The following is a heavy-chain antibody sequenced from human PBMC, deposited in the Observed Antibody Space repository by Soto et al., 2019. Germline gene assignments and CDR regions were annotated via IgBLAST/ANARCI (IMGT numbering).Heavy chain of an antibody. J-gene: IGHJ6*02. CDR3: ARDLHSLFGVVIIPYGMDV. V-gene: IGHV1-69*13. CDR1: GGTFSSYA. Sequence: SVKVSCKASGGTFSSYAISWVRQAPGQGLEWMGGIIPIFGTANYAQKFQGRVTITADESTSTAYMELSSLRSEDTAVYYCARDLHSLFGVVIIPYGMDVWGQGTKVTVYS. D-gene: IGHD3-3*01. CDR2: IIPIFGTA.